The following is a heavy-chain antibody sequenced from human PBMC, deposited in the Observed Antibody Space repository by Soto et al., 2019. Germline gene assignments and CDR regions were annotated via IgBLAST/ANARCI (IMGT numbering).Heavy chain of an antibody. CDR3: AKATMIVVAGMDV. J-gene: IGHJ6*02. CDR2: ISYDGSNK. D-gene: IGHD3-22*01. V-gene: IGHV3-30*18. CDR1: GFTFSSYG. Sequence: SLRLSCAASGFTFSSYGMHWVRQAPGKGLEWVAVISYDGSNKYYADSVKGRFTISRDNSKNTLYLQMNSLRAEDTAVYYCAKATMIVVAGMDVWGQGTTVTVSS.